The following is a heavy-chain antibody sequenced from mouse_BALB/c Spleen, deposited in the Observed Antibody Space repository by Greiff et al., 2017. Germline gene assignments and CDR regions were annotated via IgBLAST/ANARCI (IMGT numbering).Heavy chain of an antibody. J-gene: IGHJ4*01. CDR3: ARRGNWYYAMDY. CDR1: GFSLTSYG. D-gene: IGHD4-1*01. CDR2: IWSGGSP. V-gene: IGHV2-4-1*01. Sequence: VQLQQSGPGLVQPSQSLSITCTVSGFSLTSYGVHWVRQSPGKGLEWLGVIWSGGSPDYNAAFISRLSISKDNSKSQVFFKMNSLQADDTAIYYCARRGNWYYAMDYWGQGTSVTVSS.